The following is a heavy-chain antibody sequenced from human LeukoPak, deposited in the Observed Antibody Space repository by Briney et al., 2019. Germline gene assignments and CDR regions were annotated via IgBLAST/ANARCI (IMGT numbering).Heavy chain of an antibody. J-gene: IGHJ4*02. CDR1: GYTFTSYA. V-gene: IGHV1-3*01. Sequence: EASVKVSCTASGYTFTSYAMHWVRQAPGQRLEWMGWINAGNGNTKYSQKFQGRVTITRDTSASTAYMELSSLRSEDTAVCYCARDSVVTGNDYWGQGTLVTVSS. CDR2: INAGNGNT. D-gene: IGHD2-21*02. CDR3: ARDSVVTGNDY.